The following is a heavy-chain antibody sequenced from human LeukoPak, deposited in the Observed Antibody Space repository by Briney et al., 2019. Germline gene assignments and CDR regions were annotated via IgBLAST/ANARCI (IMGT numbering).Heavy chain of an antibody. J-gene: IGHJ4*02. V-gene: IGHV4-59*01. CDR3: ARGRTIFGVVTLYY. Sequence: SETLSLTCTVSGGSISSYYWSWIRQPPGKGLEWIGYIYYSGSTNYNPSLKSRVTISVDTSKNQFSLKLSSVTAADTAVYYCARGRTIFGVVTLYYWGQGTLVTVSS. CDR2: IYYSGST. D-gene: IGHD3-3*01. CDR1: GGSISSYY.